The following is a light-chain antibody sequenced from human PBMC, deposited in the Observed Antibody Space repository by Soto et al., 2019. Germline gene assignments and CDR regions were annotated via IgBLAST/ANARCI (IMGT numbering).Light chain of an antibody. V-gene: IGLV1-40*01. J-gene: IGLJ1*01. CDR3: QSYDSSLSENV. CDR1: SSNIGAGYD. Sequence: QSVLTQPPSVSGAPGQRVTISCTGSSSNIGAGYDVHWYQQLPGTAPKLLIYGNSNRPSGVPDRFSGSKSGTSASLAITGVQAEDDADYYCQSYDSSLSENVFGTGTKLTVL. CDR2: GNS.